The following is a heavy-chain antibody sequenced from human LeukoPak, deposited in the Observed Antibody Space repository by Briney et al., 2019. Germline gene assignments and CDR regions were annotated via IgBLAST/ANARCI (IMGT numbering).Heavy chain of an antibody. J-gene: IGHJ6*02. V-gene: IGHV4-34*01. D-gene: IGHD3-10*01. CDR1: GGSISSYY. CDR2: INHSGST. Sequence: SETLSLTCTVSGGSISSYYWSWIRQPPGKGLEWIGEINHSGSTNYNPSLKSRVTISVDTSKNQFSLKLSSVTAADTAVYYCARALRRPRITMVRGVRHYYYYGMDVWGQGTTVTVSS. CDR3: ARALRRPRITMVRGVRHYYYYGMDV.